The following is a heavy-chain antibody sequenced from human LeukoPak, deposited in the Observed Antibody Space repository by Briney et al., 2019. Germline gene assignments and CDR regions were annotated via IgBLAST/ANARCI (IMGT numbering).Heavy chain of an antibody. Sequence: SETLSLTSAVSVASISSGGYAGRWIPQPPGKGLEWIGNIYQSARTSYTPTLKIRVTISLDRSKSQFSLKLTSVTAADTAVFFCARASGFPPIYFDYWGQGTLVTVSS. CDR2: IYQSART. D-gene: IGHD1-26*01. CDR1: VASISSGGYA. J-gene: IGHJ4*02. V-gene: IGHV4-30-2*01. CDR3: ARASGFPPIYFDY.